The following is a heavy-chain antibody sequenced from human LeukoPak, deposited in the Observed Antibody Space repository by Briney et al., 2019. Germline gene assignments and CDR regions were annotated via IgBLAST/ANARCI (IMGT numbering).Heavy chain of an antibody. D-gene: IGHD2-2*01. CDR3: ARGGYCSSTSCYGRRGLDY. J-gene: IGHJ4*02. Sequence: PGGSLRLSCAASGFTFSSYSMNWVRQAPGKGLEWVSYISSSSTIYYADSVKGRFTISRDNAKNSLYLQMNSLRDEDTAVYYCARGGYCSSTSCYGRRGLDYWGQGTLVTVSS. CDR1: GFTFSSYS. V-gene: IGHV3-48*02. CDR2: ISSSSTI.